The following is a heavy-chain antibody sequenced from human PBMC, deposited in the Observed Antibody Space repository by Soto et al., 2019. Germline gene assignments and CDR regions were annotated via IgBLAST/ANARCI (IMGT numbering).Heavy chain of an antibody. Sequence: SPTLSLACALSGDSVSSNSAAWNWVRQSPSRGLEWLGRTKYRSKWYHDSATSVKSRIIINADTSKNLFSLQLNSVTPEDTAVSYCAIEGSSTWTYYFDFWGQGILVTVSS. J-gene: IGHJ4*02. CDR3: AIEGSSTWTYYFDF. D-gene: IGHD6-13*01. CDR2: TKYRSKWYH. V-gene: IGHV6-1*01. CDR1: GDSVSSNSAA.